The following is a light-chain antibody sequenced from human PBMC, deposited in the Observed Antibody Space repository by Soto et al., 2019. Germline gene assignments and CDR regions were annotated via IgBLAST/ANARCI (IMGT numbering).Light chain of an antibody. CDR1: SNDVGGYNY. Sequence: QSVLTQPASVSGSPGQSITISCTGTSNDVGGYNYVSWYQHHPGKAPTVMIYDVSTRPSGVSNRFSGSKSDNTASLTISGLQAEDEAHYYCSSYTSSSTLVFGTGTKVTVL. CDR3: SSYTSSSTLV. J-gene: IGLJ1*01. CDR2: DVS. V-gene: IGLV2-14*03.